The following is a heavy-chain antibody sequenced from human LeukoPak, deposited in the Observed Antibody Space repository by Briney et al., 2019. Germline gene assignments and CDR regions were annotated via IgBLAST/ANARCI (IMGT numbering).Heavy chain of an antibody. Sequence: SETLSLTCTVSGGSISSYYWSWIRQPPGKGLEWIGYIYYSGSTNYNPSLKSRVTISVDTSKNQFSLKLSSVTAADTAVYYCARAGRWLQFGLVDYWGQGTLVTVSS. CDR1: GGSISSYY. CDR2: IYYSGST. J-gene: IGHJ4*02. D-gene: IGHD5-12*01. CDR3: ARAGRWLQFGLVDY. V-gene: IGHV4-59*01.